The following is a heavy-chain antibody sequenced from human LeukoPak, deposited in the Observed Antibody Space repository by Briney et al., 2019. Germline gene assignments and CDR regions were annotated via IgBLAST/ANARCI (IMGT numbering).Heavy chain of an antibody. CDR3: AKCAAIGILTAGDDY. J-gene: IGHJ4*02. CDR1: GFTFTNYA. Sequence: GGSLRLSCAASGFTFTNYAISWVRQAPGKGLEWVSAISGSGSSTYYADSVKGRFTISRDNSKTTVDLQMNSLRAEDTAVYYCAKCAAIGILTAGDDYWGQGTLVTVSS. CDR2: ISGSGSST. V-gene: IGHV3-23*01. D-gene: IGHD3-9*01.